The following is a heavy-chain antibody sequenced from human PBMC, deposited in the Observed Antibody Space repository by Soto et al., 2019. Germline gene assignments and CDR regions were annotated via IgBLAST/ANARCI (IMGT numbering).Heavy chain of an antibody. CDR3: ARVKQQLAPDY. CDR1: GYTFTSYA. V-gene: IGHV1-3*01. D-gene: IGHD6-13*01. CDR2: INAGNGNT. J-gene: IGHJ4*02. Sequence: VSVKVSCKASGYTFTSYAMHWVRQAPGQRLEWMGWINAGNGNTKYSQKFQGRVTITRDTSASTAYMELSSLRSEDTAVYYCARVKQQLAPDYWGQGTLVTVSS.